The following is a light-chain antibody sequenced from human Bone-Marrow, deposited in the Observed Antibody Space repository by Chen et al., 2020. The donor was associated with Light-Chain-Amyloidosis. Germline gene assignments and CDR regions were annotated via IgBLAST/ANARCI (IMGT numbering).Light chain of an antibody. V-gene: IGLV2-14*03. CDR2: DVS. J-gene: IGLJ2*01. Sequence: QSALTQPPSVSGSPRQSITISCTGTSSGVGGYNHVSWYQQHPGTAPQLMIDDVSNRPSGVSNRFSGSESGNTASLTSSGLQAEDEADYYCRSNTSSRNLVFGGGTKLTVL. CDR3: RSNTSSRNLV. CDR1: SSGVGGYNH.